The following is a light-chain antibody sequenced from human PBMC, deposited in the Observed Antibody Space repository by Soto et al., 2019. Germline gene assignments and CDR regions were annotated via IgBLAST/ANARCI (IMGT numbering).Light chain of an antibody. CDR2: VNSDGSH. CDR1: SGHSDYP. V-gene: IGLV4-69*02. J-gene: IGLJ2*01. CDR3: QTWATGTVI. Sequence: QLVLTQSPSASASLGASVKLTCTLGSGHSDYPIVWHQQQPEKGPRFLMRVNSDGSHSKGDGIPDRFSGSSSGAERYLIISSLQSEDETDYYCQTWATGTVIFGGGTKLTFL.